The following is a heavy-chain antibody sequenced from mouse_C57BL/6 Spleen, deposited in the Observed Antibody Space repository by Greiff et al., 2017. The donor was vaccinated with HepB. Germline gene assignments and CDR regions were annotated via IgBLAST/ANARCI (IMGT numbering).Heavy chain of an antibody. J-gene: IGHJ2*01. V-gene: IGHV5-4*01. CDR1: GFTFSSYA. Sequence: EVMLVESGGGLVKPGGSLKLSCAASGFTFSSYAMSWVRQTPEKRLEWVATISDGGSYTYYPDNVKGRFTISRDNAKNNLYLQMSHLKSEDTAMYYCARERITTVKRGPYYFDYWGQGTTLTVSS. CDR3: ARERITTVKRGPYYFDY. D-gene: IGHD1-1*01. CDR2: ISDGGSYT.